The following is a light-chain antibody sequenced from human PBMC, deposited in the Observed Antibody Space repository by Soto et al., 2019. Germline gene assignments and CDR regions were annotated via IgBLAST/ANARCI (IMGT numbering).Light chain of an antibody. J-gene: IGLJ3*02. CDR2: EVS. V-gene: IGLV2-14*01. CDR1: SSNVGNYNF. Sequence: QSALTQPASVSGSPGPSITISCTGASSNVGNYNFVSWYQQHPGKAPKLMIYEVSNRPSGVSNRFSGSKSGNTASLTISGLQAEDEADYYCSSFTSSSTRVFGGGTKLTVL. CDR3: SSFTSSSTRV.